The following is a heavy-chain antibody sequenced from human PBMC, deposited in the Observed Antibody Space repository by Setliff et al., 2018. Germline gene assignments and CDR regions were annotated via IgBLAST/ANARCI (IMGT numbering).Heavy chain of an antibody. D-gene: IGHD2-2*01. CDR1: GFRFTNFG. J-gene: IGHJ4*02. CDR2: ISPYSGNT. V-gene: IGHV1-18*01. CDR3: VRSAAPQVVLEADFDF. Sequence: ASVKVSCKTSGFRFTNFGFSWVRQAPGQGLEWLGSISPYSGNTNYPQWLQDRVTMTIDTSATTVYMELKSLRSDDTAVYYCVRSAAPQVVLEADFDFWGQGTPVTVSS.